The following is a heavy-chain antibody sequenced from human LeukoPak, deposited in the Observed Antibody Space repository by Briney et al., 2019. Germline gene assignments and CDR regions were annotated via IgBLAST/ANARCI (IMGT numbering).Heavy chain of an antibody. V-gene: IGHV1-18*01. Sequence: ASVKVSCKASGYTFTSYGISWVRQAPGQGLEWMGWISAYNGNTNYAQKLQGRVTMTTDTSTSTAYMELRSLRSDDTAVYYCARDGDPHSCGEVYFDYWGQGTLVTVSS. CDR1: GYTFTSYG. J-gene: IGHJ4*02. CDR3: ARDGDPHSCGEVYFDY. D-gene: IGHD5-18*01. CDR2: ISAYNGNT.